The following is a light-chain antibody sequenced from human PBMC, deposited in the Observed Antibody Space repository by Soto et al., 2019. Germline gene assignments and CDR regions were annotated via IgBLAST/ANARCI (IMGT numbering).Light chain of an antibody. J-gene: IGKJ4*01. CDR1: QSIGSW. Sequence: DIQMTQSPSTLSASVGDRVTITCRASQSIGSWLAWYQQKPGKAPKLLIYKASSLESGVPSRFSGSGSGTEFTLTISSLQPDDFATYYCQQYNNYSPLTFGGGTKV. V-gene: IGKV1-5*03. CDR3: QQYNNYSPLT. CDR2: KAS.